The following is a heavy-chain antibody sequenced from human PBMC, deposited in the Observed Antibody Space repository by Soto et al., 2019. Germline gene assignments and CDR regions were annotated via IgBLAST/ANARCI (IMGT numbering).Heavy chain of an antibody. D-gene: IGHD2-2*01. Sequence: PGGSLRLSCTASGFTFNDYYMNWFRQAPGKGLEWITYISNTGTTIYYTDSVKGRFTISRDTSKNSLFLQMNSLRGKDSALYYCERDRGGGPNCYPRWYFDLWGRGTLVTVSS. V-gene: IGHV3-11*01. CDR2: ISNTGTTI. CDR1: GFTFNDYY. J-gene: IGHJ2*01. CDR3: ERDRGGGPNCYPRWYFDL.